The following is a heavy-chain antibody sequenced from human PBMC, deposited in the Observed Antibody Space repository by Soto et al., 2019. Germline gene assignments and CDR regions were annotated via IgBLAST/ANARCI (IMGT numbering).Heavy chain of an antibody. D-gene: IGHD3-9*01. V-gene: IGHV1-69*06. CDR2: IIPIFGTA. CDR3: AREMSDYDILTGYYNNWFDP. Sequence: GASVKVSCKASGGTFSSYAISWVRQAPGRGLEWMGGIIPIFGTANYAQKFQGRVTITADKSTSTAYMELSSLRSEDTAVYYCAREMSDYDILTGYYNNWFDPWGQGTLVTVSS. CDR1: GGTFSSYA. J-gene: IGHJ5*02.